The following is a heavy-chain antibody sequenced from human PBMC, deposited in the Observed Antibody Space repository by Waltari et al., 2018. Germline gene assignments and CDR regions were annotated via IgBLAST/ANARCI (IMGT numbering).Heavy chain of an antibody. V-gene: IGHV3-48*01. CDR1: GFTFSSYG. D-gene: IGHD5-18*01. CDR3: ARAYNYGYDY. Sequence: VQLVESGGGLVQPGGSLRLSCAASGFTFSSYGMNWVRQAPGTGLEWLSYISSSSRSIYYADSVRGRFTISRDNAKNSLFLQMNSLTAEDTAVYYCARAYNYGYDYWGQGTLVTVSS. J-gene: IGHJ4*02. CDR2: ISSSSRSI.